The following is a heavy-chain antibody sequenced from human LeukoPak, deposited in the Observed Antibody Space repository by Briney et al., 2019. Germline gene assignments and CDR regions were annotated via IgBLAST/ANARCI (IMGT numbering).Heavy chain of an antibody. Sequence: ASVKVSCKASGYTFTSYGISWVRQAPGQGLEWMGWISAYNGNTNYAQKLQGRVTMTTDTSTSTAYMELRSLRSGDTAVYYCARDSRFLEWLLDYYYYGMDVWGQGTTVTVSS. CDR3: ARDSRFLEWLLDYYYYGMDV. CDR2: ISAYNGNT. D-gene: IGHD3-3*01. J-gene: IGHJ6*02. V-gene: IGHV1-18*01. CDR1: GYTFTSYG.